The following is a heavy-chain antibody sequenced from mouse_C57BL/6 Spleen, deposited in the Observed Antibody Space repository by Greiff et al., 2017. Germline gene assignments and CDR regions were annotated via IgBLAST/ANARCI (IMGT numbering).Heavy chain of an antibody. Sequence: EVMLVESGGGLVKPGGSLKLSCAVSGFTFSDYGMHWVRQSPEKGLEWVAYLSSGSSTIYYAATVKGRFTISRDNAKKTLFLQMTSLRSEDTAMYYCATGSNYGVFDYWGQGTTLTVSS. CDR2: LSSGSSTI. D-gene: IGHD2-5*01. CDR1: GFTFSDYG. V-gene: IGHV5-17*01. CDR3: ATGSNYGVFDY. J-gene: IGHJ2*01.